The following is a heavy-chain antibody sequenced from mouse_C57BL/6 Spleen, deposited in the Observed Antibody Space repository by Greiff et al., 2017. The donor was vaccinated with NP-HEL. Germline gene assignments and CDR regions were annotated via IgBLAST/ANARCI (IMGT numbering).Heavy chain of an antibody. V-gene: IGHV1-50*01. CDR3: ARRYDYDDFDV. J-gene: IGHJ1*03. D-gene: IGHD2-4*01. CDR2: IDPSDSYT. CDR1: GYTFTSYW. Sequence: QVQLQQSGAELVKPGASVKLSCKASGYTFTSYWMQWVKQRPGQGLEWIGEIDPSDSYTNYNQKFKGKATLTVDTSSSTAYMQLSSLTSEDSAVYYCARRYDYDDFDVWGTGTTVTVSS.